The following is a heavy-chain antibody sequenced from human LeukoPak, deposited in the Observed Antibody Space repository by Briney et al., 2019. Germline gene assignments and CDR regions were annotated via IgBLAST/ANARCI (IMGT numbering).Heavy chain of an antibody. CDR1: GYTFSNFD. V-gene: IGHV1-8*01. Sequence: ASVKVSCKASGYTFSNFDINWVRQAPGQGLEWMGWMNPVSGDAESAQKFQGRVTLTRNTSISTAYMELSSLRSDDTALYYCARAPMGTAALYWGQGTLVTVSS. D-gene: IGHD2-2*01. CDR2: MNPVSGDA. CDR3: ARAPMGTAALY. J-gene: IGHJ4*02.